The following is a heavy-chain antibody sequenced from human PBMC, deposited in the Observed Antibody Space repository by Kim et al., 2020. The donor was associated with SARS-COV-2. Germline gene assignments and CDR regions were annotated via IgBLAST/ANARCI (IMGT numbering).Heavy chain of an antibody. CDR3: AKDGRRGGVIVVPAAMRFDY. D-gene: IGHD2-2*01. J-gene: IGHJ4*02. CDR2: ISWNSGSI. V-gene: IGHV3-9*01. CDR1: GFTFGDYA. Sequence: GGSLRLSCAASGFTFGDYAMHWVRQAPGKGLEWVSGISWNSGSIGYADSVKGRFTISRDNAKNSLYLQMNSLRAEDTALYYCAKDGRRGGVIVVPAAMRFDYWGQGTLVTVSS.